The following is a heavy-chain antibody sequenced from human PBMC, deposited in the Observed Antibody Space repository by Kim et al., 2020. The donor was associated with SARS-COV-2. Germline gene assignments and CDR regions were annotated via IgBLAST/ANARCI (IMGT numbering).Heavy chain of an antibody. J-gene: IGHJ6*02. CDR2: IYPGYSDT. D-gene: IGHD6-13*01. CDR3: ARGEGVEAAGTHYYYFGLDV. V-gene: IGHV5-51*01. CDR1: GYSFTSYW. Sequence: VESLKISCKGSGYSFTSYWIGWVRQMPGKGLEWMGIIYPGYSDTRYSPSFQGQVTISADKSINIAYLQWSSLKASDTAMYYCARGEGVEAAGTHYYYFGLDVWGQGTTVTVSS.